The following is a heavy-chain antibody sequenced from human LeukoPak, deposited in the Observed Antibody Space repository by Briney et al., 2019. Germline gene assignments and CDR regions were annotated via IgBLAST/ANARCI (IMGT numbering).Heavy chain of an antibody. CDR3: AKVIVGATMNARNDY. V-gene: IGHV1-24*01. CDR1: GYTLTELS. D-gene: IGHD1-26*01. Sequence: ASVKVSCKVSGYTLTELSMHWVRQAPGKGLEWMGGFDPEDGETIYAQKFQGRVTMTEDTSTDTAYMELSSLRSEDTAVYYCAKVIVGATMNARNDYWGQGTLVTVSS. CDR2: FDPEDGET. J-gene: IGHJ4*02.